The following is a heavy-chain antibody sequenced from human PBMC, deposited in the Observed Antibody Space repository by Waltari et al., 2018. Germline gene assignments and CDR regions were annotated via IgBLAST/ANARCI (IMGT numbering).Heavy chain of an antibody. D-gene: IGHD6-13*01. CDR1: GFTFSRYW. J-gene: IGHJ1*01. Sequence: EVQLVESGGGLVQPGGSLRLSCAASGFTFSRYWMHWLRQAPGKGLVWVSDINTDGSTTNYADSVKGRFTISRDNAKNTLYLQMDSLRAEETAVYYCVIGAQHVSNWYASEYFQHWGQGTLVTVSS. CDR2: INTDGSTT. V-gene: IGHV3-74*01. CDR3: VIGAQHVSNWYASEYFQH.